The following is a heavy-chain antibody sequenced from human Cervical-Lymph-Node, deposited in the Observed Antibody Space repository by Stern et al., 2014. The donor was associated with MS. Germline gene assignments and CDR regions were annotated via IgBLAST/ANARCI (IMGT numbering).Heavy chain of an antibody. CDR2: IYYSGST. Sequence: QLQLQESGPGLVKPSETLSLTCTVSGGSISSYYWSWIRQPPGKGLEWIGYIYYSGSTNYNPSLKSRVTISVDTSKNQFSLKLSSVTAADTAVYYCARVALYGDYFDYWGQGTLVTVSS. J-gene: IGHJ4*02. D-gene: IGHD4-17*01. CDR3: ARVALYGDYFDY. V-gene: IGHV4-59*01. CDR1: GGSISSYY.